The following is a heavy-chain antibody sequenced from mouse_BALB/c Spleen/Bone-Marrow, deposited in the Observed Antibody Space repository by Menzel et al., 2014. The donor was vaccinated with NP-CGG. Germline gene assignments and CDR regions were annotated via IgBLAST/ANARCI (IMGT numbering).Heavy chain of an antibody. J-gene: IGHJ3*01. CDR1: GYDFTSYL. CDR2: INPGSGGS. D-gene: IGHD4-1*01. Sequence: QERLQQSGSGVRRPGTYVKESCKASGYDFTSYLIEWIKQRPGQGLEWIGVINPGSGGSNYNEKFTGKATLTVDKSSSTAYKQLSSLTSDDSAVYFCARNANWLFPYCGQGTLVTVSA. CDR3: ARNANWLFPY. V-gene: IGHV1-54*01.